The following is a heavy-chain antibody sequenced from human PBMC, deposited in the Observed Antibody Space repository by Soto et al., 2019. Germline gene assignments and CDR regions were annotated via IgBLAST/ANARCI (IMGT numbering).Heavy chain of an antibody. CDR3: ARGDSSSGLDP. V-gene: IGHV1-18*01. D-gene: IGHD6-6*01. J-gene: IGHJ5*02. CDR2: ISAYNGNT. Sequence: QVQVVQSGTEVKKPGASVKVSCKASGYTFTNYGISWVRQAPGHGLEWMGWISAYNGNTNYAQIFQGRVTLTTDTSTTTAYMELRSLRSDDTAVYYCARGDSSSGLDPWGQGTLVTVSS. CDR1: GYTFTNYG.